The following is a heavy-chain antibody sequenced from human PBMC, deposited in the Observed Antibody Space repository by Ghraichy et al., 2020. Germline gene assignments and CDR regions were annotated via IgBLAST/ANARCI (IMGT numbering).Heavy chain of an antibody. CDR2: ISYDGSNK. Sequence: GGSLRLSCAASGFSFSSFAMHWVRQAPGKGLEWVSLISYDGSNKNYADSVKGRFTISRDNSKNTLYLEMNSLRAEDTAVYYCARDRDNTWYHFDYWGQGTLVTVSS. CDR3: ARDRDNTWYHFDY. V-gene: IGHV3-30*04. D-gene: IGHD6-13*01. CDR1: GFSFSSFA. J-gene: IGHJ4*02.